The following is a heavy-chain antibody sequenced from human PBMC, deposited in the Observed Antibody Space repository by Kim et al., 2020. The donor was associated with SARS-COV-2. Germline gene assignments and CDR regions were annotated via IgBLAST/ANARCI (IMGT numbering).Heavy chain of an antibody. CDR1: GFTFSSSA. Sequence: GGSLRLSCAASGFTFSSSAVSWVRLAPGKGLEWVSSISDSGGRTYYADSVRVRFTISRDNSKNTLYLQMNSLRAEDTAVYYCARSRFFDCWGQGTLVTVSS. V-gene: IGHV3-23*01. J-gene: IGHJ4*02. CDR2: ISDSGGRT. CDR3: ARSRFFDC.